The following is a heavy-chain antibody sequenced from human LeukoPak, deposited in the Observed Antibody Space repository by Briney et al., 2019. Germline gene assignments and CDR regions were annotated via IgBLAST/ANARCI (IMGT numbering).Heavy chain of an antibody. CDR1: GFTFSNYA. V-gene: IGHV3-23*01. J-gene: IGHJ3*02. CDR2: ISGSGGST. CDR3: AKCYYDSSGYYFGAFDI. Sequence: PGGSLRLSCAASGFTFSNYAMSWVRQAPGKGLEWVSAISGSGGSTYYAGSVKGRFTISRDNSKNTLYLQMNSLRAEDTAVYYCAKCYYDSSGYYFGAFDIWGQGTMVTVSS. D-gene: IGHD3-22*01.